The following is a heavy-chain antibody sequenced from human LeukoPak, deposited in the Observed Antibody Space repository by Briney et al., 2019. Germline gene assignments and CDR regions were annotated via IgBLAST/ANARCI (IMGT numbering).Heavy chain of an antibody. D-gene: IGHD2-15*01. V-gene: IGHV3-30*18. J-gene: IGHJ4*02. Sequence: PGGSLRLSSAASGFTFSSHGMHWVRQAPGKGLEWVAVISDDGRTEYYADSVKGRFTTSRDNSKNTVSLQMNSLRDDDTAVFYCTKEGATGSRYNFDYWGQGTLVTVSS. CDR2: ISDDGRTE. CDR1: GFTFSSHG. CDR3: TKEGATGSRYNFDY.